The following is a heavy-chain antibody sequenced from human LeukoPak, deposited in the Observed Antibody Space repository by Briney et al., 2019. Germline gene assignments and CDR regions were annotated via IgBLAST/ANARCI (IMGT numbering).Heavy chain of an antibody. CDR3: ARVWQQLPSVDY. J-gene: IGHJ4*02. V-gene: IGHV3-66*01. D-gene: IGHD6-13*01. CDR1: GFTFSSNY. Sequence: PGGSLRLSCAASGFTFSSNYMSWVRQAPGRGLEWVSVIYSGGSTYYADSVKGRFTISRDNSKNTLYLQMNSLRAEDTAVYYCARVWQQLPSVDYWGQGTLVTVSS. CDR2: IYSGGST.